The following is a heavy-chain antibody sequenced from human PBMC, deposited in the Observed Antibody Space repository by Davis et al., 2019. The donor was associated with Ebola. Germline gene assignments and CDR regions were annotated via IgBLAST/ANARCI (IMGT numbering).Heavy chain of an antibody. D-gene: IGHD3-10*01. J-gene: IGHJ4*02. CDR3: TRDSLEGLLWFGELSMLGYFDY. CDR2: IRSKAYGGTT. Sequence: GESLKLSCTASGFTFGDYAMSWVRQAPGKGLEWVGFIRSKAYGGTTEYAASVKGRFTISRDDSKSIAYLQMNSLKTEDTAVYYCTRDSLEGLLWFGELSMLGYFDYWGQGTLVTVSS. V-gene: IGHV3-49*04. CDR1: GFTFGDYA.